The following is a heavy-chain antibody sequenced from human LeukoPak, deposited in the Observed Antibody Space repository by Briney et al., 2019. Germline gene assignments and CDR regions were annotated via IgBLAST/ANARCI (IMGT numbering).Heavy chain of an antibody. CDR3: ARHEPRYSCGYFFWFDP. CDR1: GYSFTSYW. J-gene: IGHJ5*02. V-gene: IGHV5-51*01. D-gene: IGHD5-18*01. CDR2: IYPGDSDT. Sequence: GESLKISCKGSGYSFTSYWIGWVRQMPGKGLEWMGIIYPGDSDTRYSPSFQGQVTISADKSISTAYLQWSSLKASDTAMYYCARHEPRYSCGYFFWFDPWGQGTLVTVSS.